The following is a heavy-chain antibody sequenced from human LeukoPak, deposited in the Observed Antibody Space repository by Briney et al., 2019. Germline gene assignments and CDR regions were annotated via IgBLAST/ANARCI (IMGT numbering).Heavy chain of an antibody. CDR3: ARDGGYCSSTSCYFDY. CDR2: IYYSGST. Sequence: SETLSLTCTVSGGSISSGDYYWSRIRQPPGKGLEWIGYIYYSGSTYYNPSLKSRVTISVDTSKNQFSLKLSSVTAADTAVYYCARDGGYCSSTSCYFDYWGQGTLVTVSS. CDR1: GGSISSGDYY. D-gene: IGHD2-2*01. V-gene: IGHV4-30-4*08. J-gene: IGHJ4*02.